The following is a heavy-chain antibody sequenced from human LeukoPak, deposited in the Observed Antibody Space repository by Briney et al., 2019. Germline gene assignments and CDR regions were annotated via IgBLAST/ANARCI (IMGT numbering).Heavy chain of an antibody. Sequence: SVKVSCKASRGTFSSYGISWVRQAPGQGLEWMGGIIPIFGTANYAQKFQGRVTITADKSTSTAYMELSSLRSEDTAVYYCARRLTLVRGVSGTDAFDIWGQGTMVTVSS. CDR1: RGTFSSYG. CDR2: IIPIFGTA. V-gene: IGHV1-69*06. J-gene: IGHJ3*02. D-gene: IGHD3-10*01. CDR3: ARRLTLVRGVSGTDAFDI.